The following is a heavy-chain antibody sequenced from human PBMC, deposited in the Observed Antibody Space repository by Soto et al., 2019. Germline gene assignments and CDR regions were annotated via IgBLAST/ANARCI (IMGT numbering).Heavy chain of an antibody. Sequence: GAPVEGSCKGSGYPFTGHYMHWGRPAPGQGLECMGWINPNRGSTNYAQKFPGWVPRTRDTSISTADMELSRLRSDDTAVYYCARDRGSGSYPTAPYYYGMDVWGQGTTVTVSS. CDR2: INPNRGST. V-gene: IGHV1-2*04. CDR3: ARDRGSGSYPTAPYYYGMDV. D-gene: IGHD3-10*01. CDR1: GYPFTGHY. J-gene: IGHJ6*02.